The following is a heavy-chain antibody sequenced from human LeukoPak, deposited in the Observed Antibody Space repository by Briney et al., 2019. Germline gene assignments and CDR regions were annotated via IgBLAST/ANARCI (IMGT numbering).Heavy chain of an antibody. CDR2: IYYSGST. Sequence: SETLSLICTVSGGSISSFYWSWIRQPPGKGLEWIGYIYYSGSTNYNPSLKSRVTISVDTSKNQFSLKLSSVTAADTAVYYCAGAPRYSSSWYGWGFDIWGQGTMVTVSS. J-gene: IGHJ3*02. CDR3: AGAPRYSSSWYGWGFDI. D-gene: IGHD6-13*01. V-gene: IGHV4-59*01. CDR1: GGSISSFY.